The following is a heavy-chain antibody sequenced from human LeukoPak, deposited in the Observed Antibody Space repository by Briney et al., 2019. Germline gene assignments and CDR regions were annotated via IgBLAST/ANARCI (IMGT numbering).Heavy chain of an antibody. V-gene: IGHV4-59*12. CDR2: IYYSGST. CDR3: ATRAAYYYYYGMDV. Sequence: PSETLSLTCTVPGGSISSYYWSWIRQPPGKGLEWIGYIYYSGSTNYNPSLKSRVTISVDTSKNQFSLKLSSVTAADTAVYYCATRAAYYYYYGMDVWGQGTTVTVSS. CDR1: GGSISSYY. J-gene: IGHJ6*02. D-gene: IGHD6-25*01.